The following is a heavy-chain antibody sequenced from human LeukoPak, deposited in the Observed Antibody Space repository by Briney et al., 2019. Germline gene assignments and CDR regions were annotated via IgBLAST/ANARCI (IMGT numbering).Heavy chain of an antibody. J-gene: IGHJ3*02. V-gene: IGHV3-30*02. Sequence: GGSLRLSCAASGSTFSSYGMHWVRQAPGKGLERVAFIRYDGSSKYYADSVKGRFTISRDNSKNTLCLQMNSLRAEDTAVYYCAKVASDAFDIWGQGTMVTVSS. CDR3: AKVASDAFDI. D-gene: IGHD2-21*01. CDR1: GSTFSSYG. CDR2: IRYDGSSK.